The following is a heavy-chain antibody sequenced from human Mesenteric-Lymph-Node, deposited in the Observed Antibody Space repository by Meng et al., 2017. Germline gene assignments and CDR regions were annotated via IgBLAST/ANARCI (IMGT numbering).Heavy chain of an antibody. V-gene: IGHV4-34*01. D-gene: IGHD3-10*01. CDR3: ARALEYTGSYFY. Sequence: QVQLQQWGVGLLRPSETLSLTCAVYGGSFNGYYWSWIRQPPGKGLEWIGEINHSGDTDYNSSLKSRVTISRDTSKNQFSLKLTSVTAADTAVYYCARALEYTGSYFYWGQGTLVTVSS. CDR2: INHSGDT. CDR1: GGSFNGYY. J-gene: IGHJ4*02.